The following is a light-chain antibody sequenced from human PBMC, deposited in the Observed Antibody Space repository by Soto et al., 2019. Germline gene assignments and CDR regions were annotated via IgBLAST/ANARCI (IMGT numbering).Light chain of an antibody. V-gene: IGLV2-14*01. CDR2: EVS. CDR1: SSDVGGYNY. Sequence: QSVLTQPASVSGSPGQSITIYCTGTSSDVGGYNYVSWYQQHPGKAPKLMIYEVSNRPSGVSNRFSGSKSGNTASLTISGLQAEDEADYYCSSYTSSSTGYVFGTGTKVTVL. CDR3: SSYTSSSTGYV. J-gene: IGLJ1*01.